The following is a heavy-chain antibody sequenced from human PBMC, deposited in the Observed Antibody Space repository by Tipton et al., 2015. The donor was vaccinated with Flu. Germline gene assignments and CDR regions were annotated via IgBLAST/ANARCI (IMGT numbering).Heavy chain of an antibody. Sequence: QLVQSGAEVKKPGESLMISCKGSGYSFTSNWIGWVRQMPGKGLEWMGIIYPVDSDTRYSPSFQGQVTISADRSISTAYLQWSSLKASDTAMYYCVRASDLLTGFPLPGSDYWGQGTLVTVSS. D-gene: IGHD3-9*01. CDR2: IYPVDSDT. J-gene: IGHJ4*02. CDR1: GYSFTSNW. V-gene: IGHV5-51*03. CDR3: VRASDLLTGFPLPGSDY.